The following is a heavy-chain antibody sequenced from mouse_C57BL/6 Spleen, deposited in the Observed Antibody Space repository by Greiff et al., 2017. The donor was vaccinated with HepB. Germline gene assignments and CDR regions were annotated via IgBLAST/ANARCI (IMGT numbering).Heavy chain of an antibody. J-gene: IGHJ3*01. CDR1: GFTFSDYG. V-gene: IGHV5-17*01. CDR2: ISSGSSTI. Sequence: EVKLMESGGGLVKPGGSLKLSCAASGFTFSDYGMHWVRQAPEKGLEWVAYISSGSSTIYYADTVKGRDTISRDNAKNTLFLQMTSLRSEDTAMYYCARRYGSAWFAYWGQGTLVTVSA. CDR3: ARRYGSAWFAY. D-gene: IGHD2-10*02.